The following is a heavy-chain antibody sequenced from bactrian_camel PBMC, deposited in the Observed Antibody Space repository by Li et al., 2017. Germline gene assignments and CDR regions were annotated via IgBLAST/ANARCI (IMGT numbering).Heavy chain of an antibody. D-gene: IGHD3*01. Sequence: HVQLVESGGGSVQAGGSLRLSCEASGYPYSTFCMGWFRQAPGKEREGVAAIDSDGGASYANSVKGRFTISKDNAENTLYLEMNSLKPEDTTMYYCAALLTTRCWGYVGYGAEYNYWGLGTQVTVS. V-gene: IGHV3S26*01. CDR3: AALLTTRCWGYVGYGAEYNY. CDR2: IDSDGGA. CDR1: GYPYSTFC. J-gene: IGHJ4*01.